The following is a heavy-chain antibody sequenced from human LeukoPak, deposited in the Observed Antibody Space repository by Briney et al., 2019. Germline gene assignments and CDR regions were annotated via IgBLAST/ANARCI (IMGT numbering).Heavy chain of an antibody. CDR1: GYTFTGYY. Sequence: ASVKVSCKASGYTFTGYYMRWVRQAPGQGLEWMGWINPNSGGTNYAQKFQGRVTMTRDTSISTAYMELSRLRSDDTAVYYCARVWWELRWYFDYWGQGTLVTVSS. CDR3: ARVWWELRWYFDY. V-gene: IGHV1-2*02. CDR2: INPNSGGT. D-gene: IGHD1-26*01. J-gene: IGHJ4*02.